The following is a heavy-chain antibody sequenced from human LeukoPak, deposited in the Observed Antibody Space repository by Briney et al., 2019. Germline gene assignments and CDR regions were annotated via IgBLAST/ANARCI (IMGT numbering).Heavy chain of an antibody. D-gene: IGHD3-10*01. V-gene: IGHV3-48*03. J-gene: IGHJ4*02. Sequence: PGGSLRLSCAASGFTFSSYEMNWVRQAPGKGLEWVSYISSSGSTIYYADSVKGRFTISRDNAKNSLYLQMNSLRAEDTAVYYCARGLDNYGSGSSDWGQGTLVTVSS. CDR3: ARGLDNYGSGSSD. CDR1: GFTFSSYE. CDR2: ISSSGSTI.